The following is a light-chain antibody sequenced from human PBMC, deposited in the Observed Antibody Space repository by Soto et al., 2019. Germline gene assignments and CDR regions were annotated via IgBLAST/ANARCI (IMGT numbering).Light chain of an antibody. CDR2: DVS. Sequence: QSALTQPASVSGSPGQSITIPCTGTSSDVGGYNYVSWYQQHPGKVPKLMIYDVSDRPSGVSNRFSGSKSGNTASLTISGLQAEDEADYYCISYTSSSTWVFGGGTKVTVL. CDR3: ISYTSSSTWV. V-gene: IGLV2-14*01. CDR1: SSDVGGYNY. J-gene: IGLJ3*02.